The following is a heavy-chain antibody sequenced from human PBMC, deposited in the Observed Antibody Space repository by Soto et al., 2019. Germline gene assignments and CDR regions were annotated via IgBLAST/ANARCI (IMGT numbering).Heavy chain of an antibody. CDR1: GYTFTGYY. Sequence: ASVKVSCKASGYTFTGYYMHWVRQAPGQGLEWMGWINPNSGGTNYAQKFQGRVTMTRDTSISTAYMELSRLRSDDTAVYYCAREPSPQHYYYYGMDVWGQGTTVTVSS. CDR3: AREPSPQHYYYYGMDV. CDR2: INPNSGGT. V-gene: IGHV1-2*02. J-gene: IGHJ6*02.